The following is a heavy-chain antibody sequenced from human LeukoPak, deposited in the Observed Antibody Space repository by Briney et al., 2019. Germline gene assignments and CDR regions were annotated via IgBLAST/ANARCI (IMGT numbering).Heavy chain of an antibody. CDR2: IWYDGSNK. Sequence: GGSLRLSCAASGFTFSSYGMHWVRQAPGKGLEWVAVIWYDGSNKYYADSVKGRFTISRDNSKNTLYLQMNSLRAEDTAVYYCAREPRYSESYYQFDYWGQGTLVTVSS. J-gene: IGHJ4*02. V-gene: IGHV3-33*01. CDR3: AREPRYSESYYQFDY. CDR1: GFTFSSYG. D-gene: IGHD1-26*01.